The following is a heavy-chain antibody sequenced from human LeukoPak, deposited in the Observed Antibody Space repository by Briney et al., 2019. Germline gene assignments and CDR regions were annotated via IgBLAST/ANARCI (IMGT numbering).Heavy chain of an antibody. Sequence: ASVKVSCKASGYTFTGYYMHWVRQAPGQGLEWMGWINPNSGGTNYAQKFQGWATMTRDTSISTAYMELSRLRSDDTAVYYCARESGCSGGSCYPDYWGQGTLVTVSS. J-gene: IGHJ4*02. D-gene: IGHD2-15*01. CDR1: GYTFTGYY. CDR2: INPNSGGT. V-gene: IGHV1-2*04. CDR3: ARESGCSGGSCYPDY.